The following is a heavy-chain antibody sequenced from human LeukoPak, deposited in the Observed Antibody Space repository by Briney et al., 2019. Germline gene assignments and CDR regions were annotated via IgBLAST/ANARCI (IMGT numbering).Heavy chain of an antibody. Sequence: GGSLRLSCAASGFTFSSYSMNWVRQAPGKGLEWVSSISSSSSYIYYADSVKGRFTISRDNAKNSLYLQMNSLRAEDTAVYYCAKDPFIDFWSYDYWGQGTLVTVSS. J-gene: IGHJ4*02. CDR2: ISSSSSYI. D-gene: IGHD3-3*01. CDR3: AKDPFIDFWSYDY. V-gene: IGHV3-21*01. CDR1: GFTFSSYS.